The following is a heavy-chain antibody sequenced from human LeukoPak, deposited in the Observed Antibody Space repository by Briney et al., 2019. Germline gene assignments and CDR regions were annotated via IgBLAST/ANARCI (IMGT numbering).Heavy chain of an antibody. V-gene: IGHV4-59*01. CDR1: GGSISSYY. CDR3: VGARIAAAGTLGWFDP. Sequence: SETLSLTCTVSGGSISSYYWSWIRQPPGKGLEWIGYIYYSGSTNYNPSLKSRVTISVDTSKNQFSLKLSSVTAADTAVYYCVGARIAAAGTLGWFDPWGQGTLVTVSS. CDR2: IYYSGST. D-gene: IGHD6-13*01. J-gene: IGHJ5*02.